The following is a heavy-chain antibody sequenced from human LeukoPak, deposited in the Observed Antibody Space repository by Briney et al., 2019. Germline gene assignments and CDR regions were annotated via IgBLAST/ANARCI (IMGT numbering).Heavy chain of an antibody. CDR1: GFTFSSYS. CDR3: ARDLGYGDPIDY. Sequence: GGSLRLSCAASGFTFSSYSMNWVRQAPGKGLEWVSSISSSSSYIYYADSVKGRFTISRDNAKNSLYLQMNSLRAEDTAVYYCARDLGYGDPIDYWGQGTLVTVSS. J-gene: IGHJ4*02. D-gene: IGHD4-17*01. CDR2: ISSSSSYI. V-gene: IGHV3-21*01.